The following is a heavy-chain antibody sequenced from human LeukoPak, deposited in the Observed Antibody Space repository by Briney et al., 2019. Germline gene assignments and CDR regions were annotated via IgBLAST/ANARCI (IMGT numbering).Heavy chain of an antibody. Sequence: SETLSLTCTVSGGSISSSSYYWDWIRQPPEKGLEWIGSIYYSGSTYYNPSLKSRVTISVDTSKNQFSLKLSSVTAADTAVYYCARQASGGGQYSSGWLGWFDPWGQGTLVTVSS. J-gene: IGHJ5*02. D-gene: IGHD6-19*01. CDR2: IYYSGST. CDR3: ARQASGGGQYSSGWLGWFDP. V-gene: IGHV4-39*01. CDR1: GGSISSSSYY.